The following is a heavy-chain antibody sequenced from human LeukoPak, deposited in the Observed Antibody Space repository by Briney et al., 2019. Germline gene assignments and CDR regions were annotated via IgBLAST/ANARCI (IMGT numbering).Heavy chain of an antibody. Sequence: SETLSLTCAVYGGSFSDYSWNWIRQPPGKGLEWIGYIYYSGSTNYNPSLKSRVTISVDTSKNQFSLKLSSVTAAGTAVYYCASSPYYDAEGGFDPWGQGTLVTVSS. D-gene: IGHD3-22*01. CDR3: ASSPYYDAEGGFDP. J-gene: IGHJ5*02. CDR1: GGSFSDYS. CDR2: IYYSGST. V-gene: IGHV4-59*01.